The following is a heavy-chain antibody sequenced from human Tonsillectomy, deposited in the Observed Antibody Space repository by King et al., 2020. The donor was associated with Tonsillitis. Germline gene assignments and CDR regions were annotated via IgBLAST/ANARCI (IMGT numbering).Heavy chain of an antibody. V-gene: IGHV1-2*02. Sequence: QLVQSGAEVKKPGASVKVSCKASGYTFTGYYMHWVRQAPGQGLEWMGWINPNSGGTNNAQKLQGRVTMTRDTSISKAYMELSRLRADDTAVYYCAREGGAVTRDYWGQGTLVTVSS. J-gene: IGHJ4*02. CDR1: GYTFTGYY. CDR2: INPNSGGT. CDR3: AREGGAVTRDY. D-gene: IGHD4-17*01.